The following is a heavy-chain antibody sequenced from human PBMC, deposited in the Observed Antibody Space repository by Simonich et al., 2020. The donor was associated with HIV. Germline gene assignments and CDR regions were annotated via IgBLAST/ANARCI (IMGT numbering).Heavy chain of an antibody. CDR2: INHSRST. D-gene: IGHD4-17*01. J-gene: IGHJ4*02. CDR3: ARRHPTTVTTPYFDY. Sequence: QVQLQQWVAGLVKPSETLSLTCAVYGGSFSGYYWSWIRQHPGKGREWSGEINHSRSTNYNPSLKSRVTISVDTSKNQFSRKLSSVPAADTAVYYCARRHPTTVTTPYFDYWGQGTLVTVSS. CDR1: GGSFSGYY. V-gene: IGHV4-34*01.